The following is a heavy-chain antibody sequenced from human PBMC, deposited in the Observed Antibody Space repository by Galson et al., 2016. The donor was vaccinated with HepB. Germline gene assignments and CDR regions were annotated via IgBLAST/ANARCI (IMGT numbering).Heavy chain of an antibody. V-gene: IGHV3-48*02. D-gene: IGHD5-24*01. CDR3: ARDVFEENYNFDC. Sequence: SLRLSCAASGFSISTYSMNWVRQAPGKGLEWVSYISSSSRTKYYADSVKGRFTISRDNAKNSLSLQMNSLRDEDTAVYYCARDVFEENYNFDCWGHGTLVTVSS. CDR2: ISSSSRTK. CDR1: GFSISTYS. J-gene: IGHJ4*01.